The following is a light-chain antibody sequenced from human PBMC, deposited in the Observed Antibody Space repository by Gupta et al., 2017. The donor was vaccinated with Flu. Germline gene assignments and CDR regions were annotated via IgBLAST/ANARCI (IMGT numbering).Light chain of an antibody. CDR2: DAF. Sequence: IQLTQSPSSLSASVGDRVTITCQASQDIGNYLNWYEQKPGKAPKLLIYDAFNLETGVPSRFSGSGSGTDFTLTISNLHPDYFAKYYCKTIFTLGPGTKVDIK. J-gene: IGKJ3*01. CDR1: QDIGNY. CDR3: KTIFT. V-gene: IGKV1-33*01.